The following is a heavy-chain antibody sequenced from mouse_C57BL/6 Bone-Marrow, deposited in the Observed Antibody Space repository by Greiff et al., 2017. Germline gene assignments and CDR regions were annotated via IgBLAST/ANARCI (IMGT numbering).Heavy chain of an antibody. J-gene: IGHJ3*01. CDR1: GYSITSGYY. Sequence: EVHLVESGPGLVKPSQSLSLTCSVTGYSITSGYYWNWIRQFPGNKLEWMGYISYDGSNNYNPSLKNRISITRDTSKNQFFLKLNSVTTEDTATYYCARGEIYDGYYWFAYWGQGTLVTVSA. CDR3: ARGEIYDGYYWFAY. CDR2: ISYDGSN. V-gene: IGHV3-6*01. D-gene: IGHD2-3*01.